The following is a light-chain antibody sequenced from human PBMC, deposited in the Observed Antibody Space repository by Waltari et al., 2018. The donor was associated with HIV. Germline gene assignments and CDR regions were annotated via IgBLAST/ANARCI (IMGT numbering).Light chain of an antibody. J-gene: IGKJ5*01. CDR3: QQRSNWPLIT. CDR1: QSVSTY. V-gene: IGKV3-11*01. Sequence: EIVLTQSPVTLSLSPGERATLSCRASQSVSTYLAWYQQKPGQAPRLLIYDASDRATGIPARFSGSGSGTDFTLTISDLEPEDFAVYYCQQRSNWPLITFGQGTRLEIK. CDR2: DAS.